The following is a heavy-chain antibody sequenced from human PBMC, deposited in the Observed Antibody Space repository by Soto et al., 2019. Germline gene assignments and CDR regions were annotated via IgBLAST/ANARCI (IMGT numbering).Heavy chain of an antibody. CDR3: ARVGYCSGGSCYYYYGMDV. V-gene: IGHV1-69*02. J-gene: IGHJ6*02. CDR1: GGTFSSYT. CDR2: IIPILGIA. Sequence: QVQLVQSGAEVKKPGSSVKVSCKASGGTFSSYTISWVRQAPGQGLEWMGRIIPILGIANYAQKFQGRVTITEDKSTSTAYMDLSSLRSEDTAVYYCARVGYCSGGSCYYYYGMDVWGQGTAVTVSS. D-gene: IGHD2-15*01.